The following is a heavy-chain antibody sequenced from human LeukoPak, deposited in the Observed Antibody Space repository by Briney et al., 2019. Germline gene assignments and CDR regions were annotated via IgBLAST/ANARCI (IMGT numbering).Heavy chain of an antibody. J-gene: IGHJ4*02. D-gene: IGHD3-10*01. CDR2: IYISGST. V-gene: IGHV4-4*07. Sequence: SETLSLTCTVSDGSISGYYWSWIRQPAEKGLEWIGRIYISGSTNYNPSLKSRVTISLDTSKNQFSLKLSSVTAADTAVYYCVRGGGAMVRTVDYWGQGTLVTVSS. CDR1: DGSISGYY. CDR3: VRGGGAMVRTVDY.